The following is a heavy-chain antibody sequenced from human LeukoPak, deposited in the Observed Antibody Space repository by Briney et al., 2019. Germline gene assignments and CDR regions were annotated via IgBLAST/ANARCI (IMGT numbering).Heavy chain of an antibody. D-gene: IGHD3-10*01. Sequence: GGSLRLSCAASGFTFSSYWMSWVRQAPGKGLEWVANIKQDGSEKYYVDSVKGRFTVSRDNAKNSLYLQMNSLRAEDTAVYYCAKLWELYYYGSGSYLPFDYWGQGTLVTVSS. V-gene: IGHV3-7*01. CDR3: AKLWELYYYGSGSYLPFDY. CDR2: IKQDGSEK. J-gene: IGHJ4*02. CDR1: GFTFSSYW.